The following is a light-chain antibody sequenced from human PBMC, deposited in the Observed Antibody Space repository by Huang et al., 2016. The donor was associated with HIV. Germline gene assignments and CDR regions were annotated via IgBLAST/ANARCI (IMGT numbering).Light chain of an antibody. J-gene: IGKJ3*01. CDR2: AAS. CDR1: QNINTH. CDR3: QQSFNTPFT. Sequence: DIQVTQSPSSLSASVGDRVTITCRASQNINTHLNWYQQKPGKAPKLLIYAASTLEGGVPSRFSGSGSGTDFTLTISSLQPEDFASYSCQQSFNTPFTFGPGTRVDIK. V-gene: IGKV1-39*01.